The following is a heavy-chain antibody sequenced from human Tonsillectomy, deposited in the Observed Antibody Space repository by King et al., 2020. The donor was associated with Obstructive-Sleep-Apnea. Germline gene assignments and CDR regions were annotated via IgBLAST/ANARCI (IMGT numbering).Heavy chain of an antibody. CDR2: IKSKTDGGTT. Sequence: VQLVESGGGLVKPGGSLRLSCAASGFTFSNAWMSWVRQAPGKGLEWVGRIKSKTDGGTTDYAAPLKGGFTISRDDSKNTLYLQMNSLKTEDTAVYYCTTDLGYSSGWSNFDYWGQGTLVTVSS. CDR3: TTDLGYSSGWSNFDY. D-gene: IGHD6-19*01. CDR1: GFTFSNAW. V-gene: IGHV3-15*01. J-gene: IGHJ4*02.